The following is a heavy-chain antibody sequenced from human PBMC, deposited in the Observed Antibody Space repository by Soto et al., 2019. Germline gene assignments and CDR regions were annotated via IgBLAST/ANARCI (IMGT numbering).Heavy chain of an antibody. Sequence: QVQLQQWGAGPLRPLETLSLTCGVSGGSFSGYYWAWIRQSPGKGLEWIGEINDRGAINYNPSLKSRVSISVDTSKNHYSLNLRSVTAADTAVYYCARESHDILTGPTWVWDFERWGRGTLVTVSS. CDR1: GGSFSGYY. V-gene: IGHV4-34*01. CDR3: ARESHDILTGPTWVWDFER. D-gene: IGHD3-9*01. CDR2: INDRGAI. J-gene: IGHJ2*01.